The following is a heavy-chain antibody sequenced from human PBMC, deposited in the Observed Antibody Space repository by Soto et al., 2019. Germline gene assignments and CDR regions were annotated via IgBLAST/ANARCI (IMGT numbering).Heavy chain of an antibody. V-gene: IGHV4-31*03. CDR1: GGSISSGGYY. CDR3: ARGLMVRGVMRGFDGMDV. CDR2: IYYSGST. Sequence: SETLSLTCTVSGGSISSGGYYWSWIRQHPGKGLEWIGYIYYSGSTYYNPSLKSRVTISVDTSKNQFSLKLSSVTAADTAVYYCARGLMVRGVMRGFDGMDVWGQGTTVTVS. J-gene: IGHJ6*02. D-gene: IGHD3-10*01.